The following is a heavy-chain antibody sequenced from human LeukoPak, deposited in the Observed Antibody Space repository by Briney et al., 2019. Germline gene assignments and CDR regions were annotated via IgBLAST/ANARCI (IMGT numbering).Heavy chain of an antibody. CDR1: GFTFSTYE. D-gene: IGHD3-10*01. V-gene: IGHV3-48*03. Sequence: GGSLRLSCAASGFTFSTYEMNWVRQAPGKGLEWISYINTSGTVIFYAGSVKGRFTISRDNANNSLYLEMNSLRAEDTAVYYCARSNYYGSGRRFYFYGLDVWGQGTTVTVSS. J-gene: IGHJ6*02. CDR2: INTSGTVI. CDR3: ARSNYYGSGRRFYFYGLDV.